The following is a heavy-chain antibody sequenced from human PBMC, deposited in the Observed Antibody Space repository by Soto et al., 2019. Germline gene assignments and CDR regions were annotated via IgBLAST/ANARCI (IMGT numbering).Heavy chain of an antibody. D-gene: IGHD3-22*01. CDR2: IYAAGGSK. J-gene: IGHJ4*02. CDR1: GFVFSNYA. Sequence: EVQLLESGGGLVQPGGSLRLSCAASGFVFSNYAMFWFRQAPGRGLEWVSTIYAAGGSKYYAGSVKGRFTVSRDNSKNTLYLQMNSLRAEDTAVYYCANARYDSSGYPPQFDYWGQGTLVTVSS. CDR3: ANARYDSSGYPPQFDY. V-gene: IGHV3-23*01.